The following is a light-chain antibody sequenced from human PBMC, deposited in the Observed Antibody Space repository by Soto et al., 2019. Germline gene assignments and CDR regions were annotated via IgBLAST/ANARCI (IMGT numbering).Light chain of an antibody. CDR2: GAS. CDR1: QSVSSSY. J-gene: IGKJ4*01. V-gene: IGKV3-20*01. CDR3: QQYDSWPLT. Sequence: IVLTQSPCTLSLSPGARATLSCRASQSVSSSYLAWYQQKPGQAPRLLIYGASSRATGIPDRFSGSGSGTDFTLTISRLEPEDFAVYFCQQYDSWPLTFGGGTKVDIK.